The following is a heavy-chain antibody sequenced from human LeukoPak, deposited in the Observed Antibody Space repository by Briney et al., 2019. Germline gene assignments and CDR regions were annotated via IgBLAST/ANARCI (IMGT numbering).Heavy chain of an antibody. Sequence: SETLSLTCTVSGGSISSGGYYWSWIRQHPGKGLEWIGYIYYSGSTYYNPSLKSRVTISVDTSKNQFSLKLSSVTAADTAVYYCARGRRYFDWLYAYWGQGTLVTVSS. D-gene: IGHD3-9*01. V-gene: IGHV4-31*03. CDR3: ARGRRYFDWLYAY. CDR1: GGSISSGGYY. J-gene: IGHJ4*02. CDR2: IYYSGST.